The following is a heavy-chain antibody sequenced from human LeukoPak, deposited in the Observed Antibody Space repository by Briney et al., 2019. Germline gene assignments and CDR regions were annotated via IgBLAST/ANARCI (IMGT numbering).Heavy chain of an antibody. CDR3: AKDVRGGPIVGAGSVDY. V-gene: IGHV3-23*05. CDR2: VNNKGNNK. CDR1: RFTFSRYA. Sequence: GTSLRLSCAASRFTFSRYAMSWVRQAPGKELEWVSAVNNKGNNKYYADSVRGRFTISRDNSKNTLYLQMDSLRAEDTAVYYCAKDVRGGPIVGAGSVDYWGLGTLVTVSS. D-gene: IGHD1-26*01. J-gene: IGHJ4*02.